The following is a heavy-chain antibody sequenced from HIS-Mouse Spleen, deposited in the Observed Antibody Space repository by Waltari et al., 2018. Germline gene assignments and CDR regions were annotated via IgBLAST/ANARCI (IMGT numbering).Heavy chain of an antibody. CDR2: IYYSGST. Sequence: QLQLQESGPGLVKPSETLSLTCTVSGGPIRSSSYYWGRSRQPPGKGLDWIGSIYYSGSTYYNPSLKSRVTISVDTSKNQFSLKLSSLTAADTAVYYCAREIPYSSSWYDWYFDLWGRGTLVTVSS. CDR3: AREIPYSSSWYDWYFDL. J-gene: IGHJ2*01. D-gene: IGHD6-13*01. V-gene: IGHV4-39*07. CDR1: GGPIRSSSYY.